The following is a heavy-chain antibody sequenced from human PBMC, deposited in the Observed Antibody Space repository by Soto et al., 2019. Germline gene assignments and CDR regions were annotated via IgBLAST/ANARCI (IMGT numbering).Heavy chain of an antibody. CDR1: GFTFSSYS. D-gene: IGHD3-3*01. CDR3: ARQLRFLEWSEENDAFDI. J-gene: IGHJ3*02. Sequence: GGSLRLSCAASGFTFSSYSMNWVRQAPGKGLEWVSSISSSSSYIYYADSVKGRFTISRDNAKNSLYLQMNSLRAEDTAVYYCARQLRFLEWSEENDAFDIWGQGTMITVSS. V-gene: IGHV3-21*01. CDR2: ISSSSSYI.